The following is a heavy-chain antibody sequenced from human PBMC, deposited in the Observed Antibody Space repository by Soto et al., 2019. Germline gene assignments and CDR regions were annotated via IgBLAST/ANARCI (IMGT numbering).Heavy chain of an antibody. J-gene: IGHJ4*02. D-gene: IGHD3-10*01. CDR1: GYTFTSYY. V-gene: IGHV1-46*01. CDR2: INPSGGST. Sequence: ASVKVSCKASGYTFTSYYMHWVRQAPGQGLEWMGIINPSGGSTSYAQKFQGRVTMTRDTSTSTVYMELSSLRSEDTAVYYCARDSAPYGSGSYYTGYWGQGTLVTSPQ. CDR3: ARDSAPYGSGSYYTGY.